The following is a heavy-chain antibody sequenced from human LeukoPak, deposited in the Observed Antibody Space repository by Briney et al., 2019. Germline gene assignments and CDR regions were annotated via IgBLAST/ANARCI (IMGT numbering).Heavy chain of an antibody. CDR2: INPSGGST. D-gene: IGHD3-22*01. Sequence: ASVKVSCTASGYTFTSYYMHWVRQAPGQGLEWMGIINPSGGSTSYAQKFQGRGTMTSDTSTSTVYMELSSLRSEDTAVYYCARDRGDSPLGYWGQGTLVTVSS. V-gene: IGHV1-46*01. CDR3: ARDRGDSPLGY. CDR1: GYTFTSYY. J-gene: IGHJ4*02.